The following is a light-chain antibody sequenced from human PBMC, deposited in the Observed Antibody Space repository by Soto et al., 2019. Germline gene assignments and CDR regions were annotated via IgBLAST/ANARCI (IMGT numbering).Light chain of an antibody. J-gene: IGLJ1*01. CDR2: EVS. V-gene: IGLV2-14*01. CDR3: SSYTTSSTRV. Sequence: QSALTQPRSVSGSPGQSIAISCTGSSSDIGIYKYVSWYQQHPGKVPKLIIYEVSNRPSGVSNRFSGSKSGNTASLTISGLQAEDEADYYCSSYTTSSTRVFGTGTKLTVL. CDR1: SSDIGIYKY.